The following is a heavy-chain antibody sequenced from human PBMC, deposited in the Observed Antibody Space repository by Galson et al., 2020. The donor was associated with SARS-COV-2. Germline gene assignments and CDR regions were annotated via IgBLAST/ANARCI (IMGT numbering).Heavy chain of an antibody. CDR3: ARPHSGSYTYCFDY. D-gene: IGHD1-26*01. Sequence: LNISCAASGFTFSSYAMHGLRQAPGMGLERVAVMSYDGSNKYYADSVKGRFTISRDNSKNTLYLQMNSLRAEDTAVYYCARPHSGSYTYCFDYWGQGTLVTVSS. J-gene: IGHJ4*02. CDR2: MSYDGSNK. V-gene: IGHV3-30*01. CDR1: GFTFSSYA.